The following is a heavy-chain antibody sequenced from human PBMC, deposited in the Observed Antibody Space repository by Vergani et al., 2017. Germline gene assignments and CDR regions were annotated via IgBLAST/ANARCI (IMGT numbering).Heavy chain of an antibody. CDR2: IYYSGST. D-gene: IGHD6-13*01. J-gene: IGHJ5*02. V-gene: IGHV4-59*12. Sequence: QVQLQESGPGLVKPSETLSLTCTVSGGSISSYYWSWIRQPPGKGLEWIGYIYYSGSTNYNPSLKSRVTISVDTSKNPFSLKLSSVTAADTAVYYCAKSESGIVAARIGGVDPWGEGTLV. CDR3: AKSESGIVAARIGGVDP. CDR1: GGSISSYY.